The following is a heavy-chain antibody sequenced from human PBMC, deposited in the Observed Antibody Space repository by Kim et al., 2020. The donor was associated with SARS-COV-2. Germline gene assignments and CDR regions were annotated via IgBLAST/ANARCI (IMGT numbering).Heavy chain of an antibody. Sequence: GGSLRLSCAASGFTFSSYEMNWVRQAPGKGLEWVSYISISGTTIYYAASVKGRFTISRDNAKNSLYLQMNSLRAEDTAVYYCASRAASIATRPFDYWGQGTLVTV. CDR3: ASRAASIATRPFDY. CDR1: GFTFSSYE. V-gene: IGHV3-48*03. D-gene: IGHD6-6*01. J-gene: IGHJ4*02. CDR2: ISISGTTI.